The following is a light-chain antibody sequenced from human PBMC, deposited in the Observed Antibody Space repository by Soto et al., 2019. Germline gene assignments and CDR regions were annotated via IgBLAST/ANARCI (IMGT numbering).Light chain of an antibody. CDR2: EVT. V-gene: IGLV2-8*01. CDR1: SSDVGGYNY. Sequence: QSALTQPPSASGSPGQSVTISCTGTSSDVGGYNYASWYQQYPGRAPKLMIYEVTKRPSGVPDRFSGSKSGNTASLTVSVLQAEDEADYYCSSYAASNNFYFVFGGGTKVTVL. J-gene: IGLJ3*02. CDR3: SSYAASNNFYFV.